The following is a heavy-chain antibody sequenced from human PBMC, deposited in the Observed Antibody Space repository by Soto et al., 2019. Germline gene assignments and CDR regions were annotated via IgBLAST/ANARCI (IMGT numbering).Heavy chain of an antibody. J-gene: IGHJ4*02. CDR2: ISSSSSYI. Sequence: EVQLVESGGGLVKPGGSLRLSCAASGFTFSSYSMNWVRQAPGKGLEWVSSISSSSSYIYYADSVKGRFTISRDNAKNSLYLQMNRLRAEDTAVYYCARDLYSSSARYFDYWGQGTLVTVSS. D-gene: IGHD6-6*01. CDR1: GFTFSSYS. V-gene: IGHV3-21*01. CDR3: ARDLYSSSARYFDY.